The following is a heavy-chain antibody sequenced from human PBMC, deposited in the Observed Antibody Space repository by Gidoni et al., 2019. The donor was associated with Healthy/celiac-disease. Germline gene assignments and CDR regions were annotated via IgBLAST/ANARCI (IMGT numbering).Heavy chain of an antibody. CDR3: ARPSITMVRGVTGHFDY. V-gene: IGHV1-46*01. D-gene: IGHD3-10*01. CDR2: INPSGGST. J-gene: IGHJ4*02. Sequence: QVQLVQSGAEVKKPGASVKVSCKASGYTFTSYYMHWVRQAPGQGPEWMGIINPSGGSTSDAQKFQGRVTMTRETSTSTVYMELSSLRSEDTAVYYCARPSITMVRGVTGHFDYWGQGTLVTVSS. CDR1: GYTFTSYY.